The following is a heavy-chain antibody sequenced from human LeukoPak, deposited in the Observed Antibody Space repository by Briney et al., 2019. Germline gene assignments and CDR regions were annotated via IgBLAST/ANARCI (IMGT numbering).Heavy chain of an antibody. CDR1: GFIFSSYV. CDR2: ISGSGGST. Sequence: GGSLRLSCEASGFIFSSYVMGWVRQAPGKGLEWVSGISGSGGSTYYADSVKGRFRISRDNSKNTLYLQMNGLRVDDTAVYYCAKGVQWAVPGSCLDSWGLGTLVTVSS. J-gene: IGHJ4*02. V-gene: IGHV3-23*01. D-gene: IGHD6-19*01. CDR3: AKGVQWAVPGSCLDS.